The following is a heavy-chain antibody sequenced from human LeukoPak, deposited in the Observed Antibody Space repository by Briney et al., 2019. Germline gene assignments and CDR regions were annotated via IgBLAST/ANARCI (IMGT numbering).Heavy chain of an antibody. CDR1: GGSISSYY. V-gene: IGHV4-59*06. Sequence: SETLSLTCTVSGGSISSYYWSWIRQHPGKGLEWIGYIYYSGSTYYNPSLKSRVTISVDTSKNQFSLKLSSVTAADTAVYYCAREAYYYDSSGYLDDPYYFDYWGQGTLVTVSS. D-gene: IGHD3-22*01. J-gene: IGHJ4*02. CDR3: AREAYYYDSSGYLDDPYYFDY. CDR2: IYYSGST.